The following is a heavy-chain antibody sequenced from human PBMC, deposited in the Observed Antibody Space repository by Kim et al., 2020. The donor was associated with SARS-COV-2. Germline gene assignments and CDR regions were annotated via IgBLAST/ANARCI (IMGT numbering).Heavy chain of an antibody. J-gene: IGHJ4*02. D-gene: IGHD3-10*01. Sequence: GGSLRLSCAASGFMFSDYSMDWVRQAPGKGLEWVSSISSRSTYIYYGDSMKGRVAVSRDNAKDSLYLQMNSLRAEDTAVYYCARQGAYGSGLDLQLDYWGQGTLVIVPS. CDR1: GFMFSDYS. CDR2: ISSRSTYI. CDR3: ARQGAYGSGLDLQLDY. V-gene: IGHV3-21*01.